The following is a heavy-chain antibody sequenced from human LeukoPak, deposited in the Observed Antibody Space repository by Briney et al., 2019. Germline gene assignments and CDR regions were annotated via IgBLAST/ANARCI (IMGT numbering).Heavy chain of an antibody. CDR2: IYYSGST. V-gene: IGHV4-59*01. D-gene: IGHD4-17*01. J-gene: IGHJ5*02. Sequence: PSETLSLTCTVSGGSISSYYWSWIRQPPGKGLEWIGYIYYSGSTNYNPPLKSRVTISVDTSKNQFSLKLSSVTAADTAVYYCARDPDGDWGWFDPWGQGTLVTVSS. CDR1: GGSISSYY. CDR3: ARDPDGDWGWFDP.